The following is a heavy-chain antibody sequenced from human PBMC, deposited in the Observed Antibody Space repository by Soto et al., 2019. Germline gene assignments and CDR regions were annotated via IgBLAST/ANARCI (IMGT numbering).Heavy chain of an antibody. D-gene: IGHD2-2*01. CDR2: ISSSSSTI. J-gene: IGHJ1*01. CDR3: ARSDCSSTSCYSARYPNFQH. Sequence: GGSLRLPCAASGFTFSSYSMNWVRQAPGKGLEWVSYISSSSSTIYYADSVKGRFTISRDNAKNALYLQMNSLRAEDTAVYYCARSDCSSTSCYSARYPNFQHWGQGTLVTVSS. V-gene: IGHV3-48*01. CDR1: GFTFSSYS.